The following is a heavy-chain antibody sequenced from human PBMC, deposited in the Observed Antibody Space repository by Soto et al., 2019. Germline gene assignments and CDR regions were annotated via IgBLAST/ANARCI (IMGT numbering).Heavy chain of an antibody. V-gene: IGHV4-4*07. CDR1: GGAIGSHY. Sequence: SETLSLTCTISGGAIGSHYWTWIRQPAGKGLEWIGRIYSSGSTQYNPSLQSRVTMSLDTSKNQFSLRLESVAAADTAVYYCARGQRFSDWFDPWGQGTLVTVSS. J-gene: IGHJ5*02. CDR3: ARGQRFSDWFDP. D-gene: IGHD3-3*01. CDR2: IYSSGST.